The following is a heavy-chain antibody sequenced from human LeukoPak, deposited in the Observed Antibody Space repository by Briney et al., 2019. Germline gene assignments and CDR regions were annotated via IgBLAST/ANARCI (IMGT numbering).Heavy chain of an antibody. Sequence: GGSLRLSSAASGFTFSSYAMHWVRQAPGKGLEWVAVISYDGSNKYYADSVKGRFTISRDNSKNTLYLQMNSLRAEDTAVYYCARDGYSGYVRPCYFDYWGQGTLVTVSS. CDR3: ARDGYSGYVRPCYFDY. J-gene: IGHJ4*02. V-gene: IGHV3-30-3*01. CDR2: ISYDGSNK. CDR1: GFTFSSYA. D-gene: IGHD5-12*01.